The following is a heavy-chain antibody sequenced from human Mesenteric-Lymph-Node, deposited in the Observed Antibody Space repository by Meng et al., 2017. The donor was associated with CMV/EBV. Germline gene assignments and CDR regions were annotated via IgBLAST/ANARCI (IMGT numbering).Heavy chain of an antibody. Sequence: FSFSTYGMNWVRQAPGKGLEWVSSISTTPNYISYADSVRARFTISRDNAKNSLYLQMNSLRADDTAIYYCARARQGRGLPMVRGVDFWGQGTLVTVSS. V-gene: IGHV3-21*01. D-gene: IGHD3-10*01. CDR1: FSFSTYG. CDR3: ARARQGRGLPMVRGVDF. CDR2: ISTTPNYI. J-gene: IGHJ4*02.